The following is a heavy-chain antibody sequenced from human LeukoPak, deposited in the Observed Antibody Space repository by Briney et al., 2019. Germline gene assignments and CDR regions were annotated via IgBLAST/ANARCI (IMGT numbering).Heavy chain of an antibody. Sequence: SVKVSCKASGGTFSGYDISWVRQAPGQGLEWMGGIIPIFGTANYARKFQGRVTITTDESTSTVYMALSSLRLEDTAVYYCARSYRSSSRGGYYFDNWGQGTLVTVSS. D-gene: IGHD6-6*01. V-gene: IGHV1-69*05. J-gene: IGHJ4*02. CDR3: ARSYRSSSRGGYYFDN. CDR1: GGTFSGYD. CDR2: IIPIFGTA.